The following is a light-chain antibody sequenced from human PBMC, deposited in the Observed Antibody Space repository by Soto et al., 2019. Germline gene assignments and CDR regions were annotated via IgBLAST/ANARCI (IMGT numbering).Light chain of an antibody. J-gene: IGLJ1*01. CDR1: SSDVGGYSY. CDR3: SSYTSSSPLV. V-gene: IGLV2-14*01. CDR2: DVD. Sequence: QSALTQPASVSGSPGQSITISCTGTSSDVGGYSYVSWYQQHPGKAPKLMIYDVDNRPSGVSNRFSGSKSGNTASLTISGLQAEDEADYYCSSYTSSSPLVLGTGTKVTVL.